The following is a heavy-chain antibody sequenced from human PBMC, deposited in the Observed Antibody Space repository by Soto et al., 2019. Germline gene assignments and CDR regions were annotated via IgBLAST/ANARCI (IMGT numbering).Heavy chain of an antibody. D-gene: IGHD5-18*01. J-gene: IGHJ4*02. Sequence: QVQLVESGGGVVQPGRSLRLSCAASGFTFSNYGMHWVRQAPGKGLDWVAVIWYDGSNKYYADSVKGRFSIYRDNSKNTLYLQMTSLRAEDTAVYYCARGDGGYSYEYYFDYWGQGTLVTVSS. V-gene: IGHV3-33*01. CDR2: IWYDGSNK. CDR1: GFTFSNYG. CDR3: ARGDGGYSYEYYFDY.